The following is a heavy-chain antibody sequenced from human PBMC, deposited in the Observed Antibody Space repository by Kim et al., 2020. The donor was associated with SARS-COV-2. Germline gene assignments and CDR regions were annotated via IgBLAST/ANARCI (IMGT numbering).Heavy chain of an antibody. D-gene: IGHD2-21*01. CDR3: ASPPRGGCYRSGGFGY. J-gene: IGHJ4*01. Sequence: GGSLRLSCAASGFTFSSYAMHWVRQAPGKGLEWVAVISYDGSNKYYADSVKGRFTISRDNSKNTLYLQMNSRRAEDKAVYYCASPPRGGCYRSGGFGYWG. CDR1: GFTFSSYA. V-gene: IGHV3-30-3*01. CDR2: ISYDGSNK.